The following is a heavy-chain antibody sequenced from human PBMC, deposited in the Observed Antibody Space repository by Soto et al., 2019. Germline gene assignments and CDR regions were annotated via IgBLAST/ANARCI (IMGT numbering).Heavy chain of an antibody. CDR3: ARGVCTRCYNGLNWLGP. D-gene: IGHD2-2*02. J-gene: IGHJ5*02. Sequence: ASVKVSCKSSGYTLTSYYVHWVRQAPGQGLEWMGIINPSDGRTTYAQKFQGRVTMTRDTSTSTVYMELSSLRSEDTAFYYSARGVCTRCYNGLNWLGPWGQGMLVTV. CDR2: INPSDGRT. V-gene: IGHV1-46*01. CDR1: GYTLTSYY.